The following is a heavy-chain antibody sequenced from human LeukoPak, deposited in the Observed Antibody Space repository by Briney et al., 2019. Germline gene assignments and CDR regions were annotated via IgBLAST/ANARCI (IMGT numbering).Heavy chain of an antibody. J-gene: IGHJ4*02. CDR2: ISGTSTNI. D-gene: IGHD1-26*01. CDR3: GRCIVSSLIVNDY. Sequence: ETLSLTCTVSGGSISSSSYYWGWIRQPPGKGLEWVSGISGTSTNIQYADSVKGRFTISRDNAKNSLYLQMNSLRAEDTAVYYCGRCIVSSLIVNDYWGQGTLVTVSS. V-gene: IGHV3-21*01. CDR1: GGSISSSS.